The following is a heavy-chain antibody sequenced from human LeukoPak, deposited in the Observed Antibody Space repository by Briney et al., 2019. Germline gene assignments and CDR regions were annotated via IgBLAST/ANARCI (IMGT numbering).Heavy chain of an antibody. CDR3: ARGRGGPPFDY. V-gene: IGHV3-64*02. Sequence: GGSLRLSRAASGFSFRGYGMHWVRQAPGKGLEYVSAISADGGTTYYADSVKDRFIISRDNSKNTLYLQMGSLRNEDVAVYYCARGRGGPPFDYWGQGALVTVSS. CDR2: ISADGGTT. CDR1: GFSFRGYG. J-gene: IGHJ4*02.